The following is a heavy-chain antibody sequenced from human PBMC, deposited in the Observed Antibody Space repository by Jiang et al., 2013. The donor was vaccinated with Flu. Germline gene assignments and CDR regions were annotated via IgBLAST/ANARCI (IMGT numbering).Heavy chain of an antibody. D-gene: IGHD1-26*01. Sequence: SGAEVKAPGESLKISCQGSGYMFANAWIAWVRQRPGKGLEWMGIVYPGDSDIRYSPSFEGQVTISADTSINAAYLQWSSLKASDTAIYYCARQGYSGSYRHFDYWGQGTLVTVSS. CDR1: GYMFANAW. CDR3: ARQGYSGSYRHFDY. V-gene: IGHV5-51*01. CDR2: VYPGDSDI. J-gene: IGHJ4*02.